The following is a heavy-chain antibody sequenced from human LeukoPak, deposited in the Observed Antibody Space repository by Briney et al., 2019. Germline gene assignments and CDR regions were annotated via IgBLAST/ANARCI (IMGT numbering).Heavy chain of an antibody. J-gene: IGHJ6*03. CDR2: IYYSGST. CDR1: GGSFGGYY. Sequence: SETLSLTCAIYGGSFGGYYWNWIRQSPGKGLEWIGYIYYSGSTNYNPSLKSRVTISVDTSKNQFSLKLSSVTAADTAVYYCARVHYDSSGYYFDYYYYYMDVWGKGTTVTVSS. CDR3: ARVHYDSSGYYFDYYYYYMDV. V-gene: IGHV4-59*01. D-gene: IGHD3-22*01.